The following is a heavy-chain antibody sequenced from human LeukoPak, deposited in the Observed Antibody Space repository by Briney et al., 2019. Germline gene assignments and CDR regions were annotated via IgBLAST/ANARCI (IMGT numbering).Heavy chain of an antibody. CDR2: IIPIFGTA. J-gene: IGHJ4*02. V-gene: IGHV1-69*05. D-gene: IGHD6-6*01. CDR1: GGTFSSYA. CDR3: ARARLPPEYSSSSLYFDY. Sequence: SVKVSCKASGGTFSSYAISWARQAPGQGLEWMGGIIPIFGTANYAQKFQGRVTITTDESTSTAYMELSSLRSEDTAVYYCARARLPPEYSSSSLYFDYWGQGTLVTVSS.